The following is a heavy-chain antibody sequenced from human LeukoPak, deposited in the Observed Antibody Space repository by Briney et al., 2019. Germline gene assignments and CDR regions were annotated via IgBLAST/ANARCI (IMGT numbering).Heavy chain of an antibody. CDR3: ARHAPLFCSSTSCHREYNWFDP. D-gene: IGHD2-2*01. Sequence: SETLSLTCTVSGGSISSGGYYWSWIRQHPGKGLEWIGYIYYSGSTNYNPSLKSRVTISVDTSKNQFSLKLSSVTAADTAVYYCARHAPLFCSSTSCHREYNWFDPWGQGTLVTVSS. CDR1: GGSISSGGYY. CDR2: IYYSGST. V-gene: IGHV4-61*08. J-gene: IGHJ5*02.